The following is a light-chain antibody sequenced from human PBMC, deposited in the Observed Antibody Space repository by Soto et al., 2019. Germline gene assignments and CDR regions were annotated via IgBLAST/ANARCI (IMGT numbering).Light chain of an antibody. CDR3: QQYGSSSWT. CDR2: GAS. V-gene: IGKV3-20*01. J-gene: IGKJ1*01. Sequence: EIVLTQSPATLSLSPGERATLSCRASQSVGDSLAWYQHKPGLAPRLLINGASSRATGIPDRFSGSGSGTDFTLTISRLEPEDFAVYYCQQYGSSSWTFGQGTKVDIK. CDR1: QSVGDS.